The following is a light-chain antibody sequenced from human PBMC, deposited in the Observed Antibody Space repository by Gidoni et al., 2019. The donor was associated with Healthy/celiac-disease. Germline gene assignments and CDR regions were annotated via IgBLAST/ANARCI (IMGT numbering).Light chain of an antibody. CDR3: QKYNSAPPLT. CDR2: AAS. CDR1: KGISNY. Sequence: DIQMTQSPSSLSASVGDRVTITCRASKGISNYLAWYQQKPGKVPKLLIYAASTLQSGVPSRFSGSGSGTDFTLTISSLQPADVATYYCQKYNSAPPLTFGGGTKVEIK. J-gene: IGKJ4*01. V-gene: IGKV1-27*01.